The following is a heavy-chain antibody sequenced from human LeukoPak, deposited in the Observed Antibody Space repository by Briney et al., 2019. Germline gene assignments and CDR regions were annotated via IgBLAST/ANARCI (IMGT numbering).Heavy chain of an antibody. V-gene: IGHV4-30-4*01. J-gene: IGHJ5*02. Sequence: SETLSLTCTVSGGSISSGDYYWSWIRQPPGKGLEWIGYIYYSGSTYYNPSLKSRVTISVDTSKNQFPLKLSSVTAADTAVYYCASLTGGYYDSSGYLVAWGQGTLVTVSS. CDR3: ASLTGGYYDSSGYLVA. CDR2: IYYSGST. D-gene: IGHD3-22*01. CDR1: GGSISSGDYY.